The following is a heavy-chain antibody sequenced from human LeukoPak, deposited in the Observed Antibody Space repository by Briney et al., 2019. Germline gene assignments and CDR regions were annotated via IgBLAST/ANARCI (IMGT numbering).Heavy chain of an antibody. J-gene: IGHJ3*02. D-gene: IGHD3-22*01. CDR1: GFTVSSNY. CDR3: ARDGVVITYAFDI. CDR2: IYSDGTT. V-gene: IGHV3-66*01. Sequence: PGGSLRLSCVASGFTVSSNYISWVRQTPGKGLEWVSVIYSDGTTYYEDSVKGRFTISRDNAKNSLYLQMNSLRAEDTAVYYCARDGVVITYAFDIWGQGTMVTVSS.